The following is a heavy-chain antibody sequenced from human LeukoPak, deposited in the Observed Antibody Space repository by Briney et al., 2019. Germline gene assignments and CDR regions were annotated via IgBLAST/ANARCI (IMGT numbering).Heavy chain of an antibody. V-gene: IGHV3-48*01. CDR1: GFTFSTYS. D-gene: IGHD1-26*01. CDR3: ARGDGSYGSLDY. Sequence: GGSLRLSCAASGFTFSTYSMNWVRQAPGKGLEWVSYISSGSSTIYYADSVKGRFTISRDNSKNTLYLQMNSLRAEDTAVYYCARGDGSYGSLDYWGQGTLVTVSS. J-gene: IGHJ4*02. CDR2: ISSGSSTI.